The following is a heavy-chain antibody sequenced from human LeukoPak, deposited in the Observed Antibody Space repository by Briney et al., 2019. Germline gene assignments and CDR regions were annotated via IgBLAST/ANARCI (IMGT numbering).Heavy chain of an antibody. J-gene: IGHJ5*02. CDR3: ARAHETQQLYWFDP. Sequence: ASVKVSCKASGYTFTSYGISWVRQAPGQGLEWMGWISAYNGNTNYAQKFQGRVTMTRNTSISTAYMELSSLRSEDTAVYYCARAHETQQLYWFDPWGQGTLVTVSS. D-gene: IGHD6-13*01. V-gene: IGHV1-18*01. CDR2: ISAYNGNT. CDR1: GYTFTSYG.